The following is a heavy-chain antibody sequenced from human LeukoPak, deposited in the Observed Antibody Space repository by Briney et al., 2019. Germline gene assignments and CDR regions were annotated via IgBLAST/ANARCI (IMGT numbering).Heavy chain of an antibody. Sequence: PSETLSLTCTVSGGSISSYYWSWIRQPPGKGLEWIGYIYYTGSTNYNPSLKSRVTISVDTSKNQFSLKLSSVTAADTAVYYCARAFGYSGYYYMDVWGKGTTVTVSS. D-gene: IGHD5-12*01. J-gene: IGHJ6*03. CDR3: ARAFGYSGYYYMDV. V-gene: IGHV4-59*01. CDR1: GGSISSYY. CDR2: IYYTGST.